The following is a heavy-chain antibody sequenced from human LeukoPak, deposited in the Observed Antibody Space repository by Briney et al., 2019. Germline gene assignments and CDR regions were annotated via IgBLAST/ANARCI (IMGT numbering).Heavy chain of an antibody. Sequence: TPSETLSLTCTVSGGSISSYYWSWIRQPPGKGLEWIGDIYYSGSTNYNPSLKSRVTISVDTSKNQFSLKLSSVTAADTAVYYCARGLYYYDSSGYRYWGQGTLVTVSS. CDR1: GGSISSYY. J-gene: IGHJ4*02. CDR2: IYYSGST. D-gene: IGHD3-22*01. V-gene: IGHV4-59*01. CDR3: ARGLYYYDSSGYRY.